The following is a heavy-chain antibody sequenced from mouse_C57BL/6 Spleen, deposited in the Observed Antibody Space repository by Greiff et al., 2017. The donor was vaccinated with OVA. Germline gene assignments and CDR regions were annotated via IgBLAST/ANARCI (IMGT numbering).Heavy chain of an antibody. Sequence: QVQLQQSGPELVKPGASVKISCKASGYSFTSYYIHWVKQRPGQGLEWIGWIYPGSGNTKYNEKFKGKATLTADTSSSTAYMQLSSLTSEDSAVYCCTRGYGSKTYFDYWGQGTTLTVSS. V-gene: IGHV1-66*01. J-gene: IGHJ2*01. D-gene: IGHD1-1*01. CDR2: IYPGSGNT. CDR1: GYSFTSYY. CDR3: TRGYGSKTYFDY.